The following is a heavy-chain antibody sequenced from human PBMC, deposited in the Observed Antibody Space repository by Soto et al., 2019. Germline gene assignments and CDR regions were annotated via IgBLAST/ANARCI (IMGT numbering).Heavy chain of an antibody. CDR2: INHSGST. V-gene: IGHV4-34*01. CDR3: ARDKFPAMVRGVNVGFQH. Sequence: QVQLQQWGAGLLKPSETLSLTCAVYGGSFSGYYWSWIRQPPGKGLEWIGEINHSGSTNYNPSLKSRVTISVDTSKNQFSLKLSSVTAADTVVYYCARDKFPAMVRGVNVGFQHWGQGTLVTVSS. D-gene: IGHD3-10*01. J-gene: IGHJ1*01. CDR1: GGSFSGYY.